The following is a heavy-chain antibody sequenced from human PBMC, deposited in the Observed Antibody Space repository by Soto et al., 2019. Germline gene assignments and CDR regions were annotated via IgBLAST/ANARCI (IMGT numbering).Heavy chain of an antibody. Sequence: GGSLKISWEGFGYSFNSYWIRWVRQMPGKGLEWMGIIYPGDSDTRYSPSFQGQVTISADKSISTAYLQWSSLKASDTAVYYCAATIIAVGGSGYYGLDVWGQGTTVTVSS. D-gene: IGHD6-19*01. J-gene: IGHJ6*02. CDR3: AATIIAVGGSGYYGLDV. CDR1: GYSFNSYW. CDR2: IYPGDSDT. V-gene: IGHV5-51*01.